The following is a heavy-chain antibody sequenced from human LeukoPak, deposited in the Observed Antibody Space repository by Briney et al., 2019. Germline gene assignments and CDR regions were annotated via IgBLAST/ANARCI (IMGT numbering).Heavy chain of an antibody. Sequence: GGSLRLSCAASGFTFSTYSMNWVRQAPGKGLEWVSYISSSSTTIYYADSVKGRFTISRGNAKNSLYLQMNSLRDEDTAVYYCGRSQYYYGSNWFDPWGQGTLVTVSS. CDR1: GFTFSTYS. D-gene: IGHD3-10*01. CDR2: ISSSSTTI. J-gene: IGHJ5*02. CDR3: GRSQYYYGSNWFDP. V-gene: IGHV3-48*02.